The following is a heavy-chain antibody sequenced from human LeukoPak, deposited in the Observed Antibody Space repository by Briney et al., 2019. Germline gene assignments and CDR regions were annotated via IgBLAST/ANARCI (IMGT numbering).Heavy chain of an antibody. Sequence: ASVNVSCKVSGYTLTELSMHSVRQAPGKGLEWMGGFDPEDGETIYAQKFQGRVTMTEDTSTDPAYMELSSLRSEDTAVYYCATFGSSRVPAAIYRVDFDYWGQGTLVTVSS. J-gene: IGHJ4*02. CDR3: ATFGSSRVPAAIYRVDFDY. CDR2: FDPEDGET. CDR1: GYTLTELS. D-gene: IGHD2-2*02. V-gene: IGHV1-24*01.